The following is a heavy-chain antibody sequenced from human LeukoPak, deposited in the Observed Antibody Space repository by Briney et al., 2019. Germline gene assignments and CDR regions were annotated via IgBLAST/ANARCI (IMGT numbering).Heavy chain of an antibody. Sequence: SETLSLTCAVYGGSFSGYYWTWIRQPPGKGLEWIGEIHYSGSVTYNPSLETRVTISVDTFKNQFSLRINSVTAADTAVYYCARGQWFRAFWSRGTPVTVSS. CDR1: GGSFSGYY. D-gene: IGHD3-10*01. J-gene: IGHJ4*02. CDR3: ARGQWFRAF. V-gene: IGHV4-34*01. CDR2: IHYSGSV.